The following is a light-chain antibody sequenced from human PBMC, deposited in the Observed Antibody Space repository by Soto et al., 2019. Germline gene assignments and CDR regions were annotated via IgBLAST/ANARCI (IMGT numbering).Light chain of an antibody. J-gene: IGLJ1*01. CDR1: SSDIGVYNY. CDR3: CLYIGATTYV. Sequence: QSALTQPDSVSGSPGQSITISCTGTSSDIGVYNYVSWYQQHPGKAPKLMIFEVSHRPSGVSNRFSGSTSVNSASLTISGLQADDEADYYCCLYIGATTYVFGTGTKLTVL. CDR2: EVS. V-gene: IGLV2-14*01.